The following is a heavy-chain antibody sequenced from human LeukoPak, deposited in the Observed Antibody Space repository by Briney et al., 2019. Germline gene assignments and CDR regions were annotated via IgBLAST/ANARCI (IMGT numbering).Heavy chain of an antibody. CDR3: ARRELDAFDI. CDR1: GGTFSSYA. D-gene: IGHD1-26*01. CDR2: IIPIFGTA. V-gene: IGHV1-69*13. J-gene: IGHJ3*02. Sequence: VASVKVSCKASGGTFSSYAISWVPQAPGQGLEWMGGIIPIFGTANYAQKFQGRVTITADESTSTAYMELSSLRSEDTAVYYCARRELDAFDIWGQRKMVTVP.